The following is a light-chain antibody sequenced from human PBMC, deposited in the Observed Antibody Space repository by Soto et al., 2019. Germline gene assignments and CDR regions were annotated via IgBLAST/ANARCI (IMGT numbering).Light chain of an antibody. CDR3: QQYDSPPPYS. J-gene: IGKJ2*03. V-gene: IGKV3-20*01. Sequence: VLTQSPGTLSLSPGERATLSCRASQSLSSSYLAWYQQKPGQAPRLLIYGASSRATGIPHRFSGSGSGTDFTLTISRLEPDDFAIYYCQQYDSPPPYSFGQGTKLEIK. CDR2: GAS. CDR1: QSLSSSY.